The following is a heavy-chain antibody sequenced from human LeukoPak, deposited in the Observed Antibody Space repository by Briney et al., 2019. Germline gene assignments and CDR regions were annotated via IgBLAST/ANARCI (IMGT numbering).Heavy chain of an antibody. V-gene: IGHV4-34*01. CDR2: INHSGST. Sequence: SETLSLTCAVYGGSFSGYYWSWIRQPPGKGLEWIGEINHSGSTNYNPSLKSRVTISVDTSKNQFSLKLSSVTAADTAVYYCARVLVVPAADAFDIWGQGTMVTVSS. J-gene: IGHJ3*02. D-gene: IGHD2-2*01. CDR1: GGSFSGYY. CDR3: ARVLVVPAADAFDI.